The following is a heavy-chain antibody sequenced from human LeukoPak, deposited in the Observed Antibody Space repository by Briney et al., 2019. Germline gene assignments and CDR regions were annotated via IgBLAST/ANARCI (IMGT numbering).Heavy chain of an antibody. D-gene: IGHD2-2*01. V-gene: IGHV3-11*06. CDR2: IGSSNVYT. Sequence: GGSLRLSCTASGFTFSDSYMSWIRHAPGKGLEWISKIGSSNVYTNYADSVKGRFTISRDNADNSLFLQMDSLRAEDTAVYYCARDPGLYCSSTSCPPGWFDPWGQGTLVTVSS. J-gene: IGHJ5*02. CDR3: ARDPGLYCSSTSCPPGWFDP. CDR1: GFTFSDSY.